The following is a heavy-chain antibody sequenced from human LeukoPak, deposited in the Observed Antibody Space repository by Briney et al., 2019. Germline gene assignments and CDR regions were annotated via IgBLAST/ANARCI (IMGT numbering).Heavy chain of an antibody. J-gene: IGHJ5*02. CDR3: TRDSGSYYGWFDP. V-gene: IGHV1-2*02. Sequence: GASVNVSCKASGYTFSDYTIHWVRQAPGQGLEWMGWMNPNRGDTKYPWKFEGRVTLTRDTSINTAYMELSRLRSDDTAVYYCTRDSGSYYGWFDPWGQGTLVTVSS. CDR2: MNPNRGDT. D-gene: IGHD1-26*01. CDR1: GYTFSDYT.